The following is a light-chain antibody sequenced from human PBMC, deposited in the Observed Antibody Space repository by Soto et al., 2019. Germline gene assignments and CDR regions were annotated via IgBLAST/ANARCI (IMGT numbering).Light chain of an antibody. CDR2: GAS. CDR1: QSINIH. CDR3: QQYSNWLS. J-gene: IGKJ4*01. Sequence: EVVMTQSPATLSVSPGESATLSCRASQSINIHLGWYQQKPGQAPRLLISGASTRAPDIPDRFSGSGSGTEFTLTIRSLQSEDFAVYYCQQYSNWLSFGGGTKVEIK. V-gene: IGKV3-15*01.